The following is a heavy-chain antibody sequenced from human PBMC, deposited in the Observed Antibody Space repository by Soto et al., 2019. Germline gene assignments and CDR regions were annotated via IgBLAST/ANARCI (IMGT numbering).Heavy chain of an antibody. V-gene: IGHV4-61*01. CDR3: AREDMSGTYYFDY. Sequence: SETMSLTCTVSGAPVSSETHSWTWIRQPPGKGLEWIGYMYHSGITNSNPALKSRVTLSVDRSRNQFSLSLNSVTAADTAVYYCAREDMSGTYYFDYWGPGTQVTVSS. CDR1: GAPVSSETHS. J-gene: IGHJ4*02. D-gene: IGHD1-26*01. CDR2: MYHSGIT.